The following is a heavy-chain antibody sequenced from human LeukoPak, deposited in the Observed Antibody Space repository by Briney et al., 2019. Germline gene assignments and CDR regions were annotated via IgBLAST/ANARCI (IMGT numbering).Heavy chain of an antibody. Sequence: PSETLSLTCTVSGGSISSYYWSWIRQPPGKGLEWIGYIYYSGSTNSNPSLKSRVTISVDTSKSQFSLKLSSVTAADTAVYYCARGLGPYFDYWGQGTLVTVCS. CDR1: GGSISSYY. V-gene: IGHV4-59*01. CDR3: ARGLGPYFDY. D-gene: IGHD4-11*01. CDR2: IYYSGST. J-gene: IGHJ4*02.